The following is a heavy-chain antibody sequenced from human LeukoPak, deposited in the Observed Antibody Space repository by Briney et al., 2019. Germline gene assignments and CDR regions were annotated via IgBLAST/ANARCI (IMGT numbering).Heavy chain of an antibody. V-gene: IGHV3-33*01. CDR2: IWYDESKN. Sequence: GRSLSLSCAVSGFTFSSYGWHWVRQAPGKGLEWVAFIWYDESKNSHAASVKCRFTITRKNSNNTLYLQMTSVGAEEKAVEYYGGGNGAGVGGVIDCWGQGTLVTVSS. J-gene: IGHJ4*02. D-gene: IGHD1-1*01. CDR1: GFTFSSYG. CDR3: GGGNGAGVGGVIDC.